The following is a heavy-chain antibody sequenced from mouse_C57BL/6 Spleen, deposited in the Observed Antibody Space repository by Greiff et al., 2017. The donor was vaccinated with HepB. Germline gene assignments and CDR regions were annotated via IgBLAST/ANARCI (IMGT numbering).Heavy chain of an antibody. CDR2: INPYNGGT. V-gene: IGHV1-19*01. D-gene: IGHD1-1*01. Sequence: EVQLQQSGPVLVKPGASVKMSCKASGYTFTDYYMNWVKQSHGKSLEWIGVINPYNGGTSYNQKFKGKATLTVDKSSSTAYMELNSLTSEDSAVYYCARQTITTDAMDYWGQGTSVTVSS. J-gene: IGHJ4*01. CDR1: GYTFTDYY. CDR3: ARQTITTDAMDY.